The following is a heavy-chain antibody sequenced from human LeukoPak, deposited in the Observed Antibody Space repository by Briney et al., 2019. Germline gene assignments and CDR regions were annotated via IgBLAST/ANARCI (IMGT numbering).Heavy chain of an antibody. CDR3: ARTDXXSGYYPFDY. J-gene: IGHJ4*02. D-gene: IGHD3-22*01. CDR1: GGSISSSSYY. V-gene: IGHV4-39*07. CDR2: INHSGST. Sequence: PSETLSLTCTVSGGSISSSSYYWSWIRQPPGKGLEWIGEINHSGSTNYNPSLKSRVAISVDTSTNQFSLKLSSVTAADTAVYYCARTDXXSGYYPFDYWGQGTLVTV.